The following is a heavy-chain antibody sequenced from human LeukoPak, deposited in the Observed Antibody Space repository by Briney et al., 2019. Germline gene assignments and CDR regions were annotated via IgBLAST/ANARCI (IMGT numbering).Heavy chain of an antibody. CDR1: GAPFSNFY. D-gene: IGHD1-1*01. J-gene: IGHJ4*01. V-gene: IGHV4-34*01. CDR2: INHSGYT. Sequence: PSETLSLTCAVSGAPFSNFYWSWIRQYPGKGLEWIGEINHSGYTNYNPSLKSRVTISVDTPKNQFSLKVNSVTAADTAVYYCARQLYGSDYCGQGTLVTVSS. CDR3: ARQLYGSDY.